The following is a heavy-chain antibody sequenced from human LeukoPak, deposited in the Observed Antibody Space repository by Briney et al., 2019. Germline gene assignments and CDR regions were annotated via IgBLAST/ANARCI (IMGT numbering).Heavy chain of an antibody. CDR3: ARLQGGYCTNGVCYQAVYYYGMDV. V-gene: IGHV4-59*08. CDR1: GGSISSYY. CDR2: ISYSGST. J-gene: IGHJ6*02. D-gene: IGHD2-8*01. Sequence: PSETLSLTCTVSGGSISSYYWSWIRQPPGKGLEWIGYISYSGSTTYNPSLKSRVTISVDTSKNQFSLKLSSVTAADTAVYYCARLQGGYCTNGVCYQAVYYYGMDVWGQGTTVTVSS.